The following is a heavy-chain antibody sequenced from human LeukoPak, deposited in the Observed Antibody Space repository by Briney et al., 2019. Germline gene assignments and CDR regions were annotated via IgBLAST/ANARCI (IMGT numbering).Heavy chain of an antibody. J-gene: IGHJ4*02. CDR1: GGSVRSSDSY. CDR2: IYYSGST. CDR3: VRHVSSSSGYHFDY. D-gene: IGHD3-10*01. Sequence: PSETLSLTCTVSGGSVRSSDSYWGWIRQPPGKEPEWIGSIYYSGSTYYNSSLRSRVTISVDTSKNQFSLKLSSVTAADTAVYYCVRHVSSSSGYHFDYWGQGTLVTVSS. V-gene: IGHV4-39*01.